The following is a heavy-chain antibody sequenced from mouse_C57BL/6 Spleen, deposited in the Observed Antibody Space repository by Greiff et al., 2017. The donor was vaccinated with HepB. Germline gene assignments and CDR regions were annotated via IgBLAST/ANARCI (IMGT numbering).Heavy chain of an antibody. V-gene: IGHV1-80*01. CDR1: GYAFSSYW. Sequence: QVQLKQSGAELVKPGASVKISCKASGYAFSSYWMNWVKQRPGKGLEWIGQIYPGDGDTNYNGKFKGKATLTADKSSSPAYMQLSSLTSEDSAVYFCARGGIYGIDVWGTGTTVTVSS. CDR2: IYPGDGDT. J-gene: IGHJ1*03. D-gene: IGHD1-2*01. CDR3: ARGGIYGIDV.